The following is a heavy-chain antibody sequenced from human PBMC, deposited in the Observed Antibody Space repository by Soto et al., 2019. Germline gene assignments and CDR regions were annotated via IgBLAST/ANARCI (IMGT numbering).Heavy chain of an antibody. CDR2: ISWNSGSI. Sequence: GGSLRLSCAASGFTFDDYAMHWVRQAPGKGLEWVSGISWNSGSIGYADSVKGRFTISRDNAKNSLYLQMNSLRSEDTAVYYCARVRSSGWYFDYWGQGTLVTVSS. J-gene: IGHJ4*02. CDR3: ARVRSSGWYFDY. V-gene: IGHV3-9*01. CDR1: GFTFDDYA. D-gene: IGHD6-19*01.